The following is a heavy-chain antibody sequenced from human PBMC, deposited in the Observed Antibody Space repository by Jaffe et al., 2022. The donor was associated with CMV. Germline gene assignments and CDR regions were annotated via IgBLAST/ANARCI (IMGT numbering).Heavy chain of an antibody. V-gene: IGHV4-31*03. CDR1: GGSISSGGYY. CDR3: ASSPYDSSGYYYFDY. D-gene: IGHD3-22*01. J-gene: IGHJ4*02. CDR2: IYYSGST. Sequence: QVQLQESGPGLVKPSQTLSLTCTVSGGSISSGGYYWSWIRQHPGKGLEWIGYIYYSGSTYYNPSLKSRVTISVDTSKNQFSLKLSSVTAADTAVYYCASSPYDSSGYYYFDYWGQGTLVTVSS.